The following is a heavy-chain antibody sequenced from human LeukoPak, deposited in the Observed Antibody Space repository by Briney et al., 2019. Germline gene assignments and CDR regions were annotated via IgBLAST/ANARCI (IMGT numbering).Heavy chain of an antibody. D-gene: IGHD5-24*01. CDR2: IYYSGST. Sequence: PSETLSLTCTVSGGSISNYYWTWIRQPPGKGLEWIGYIYYSGSTNYNPSLKSRVTISLDTSKNQFSLKLTSVTAADTALYYCGRGDGYNWEFYFDYWGQGTLVTVSS. CDR3: GRGDGYNWEFYFDY. CDR1: GGSISNYY. J-gene: IGHJ4*02. V-gene: IGHV4-59*01.